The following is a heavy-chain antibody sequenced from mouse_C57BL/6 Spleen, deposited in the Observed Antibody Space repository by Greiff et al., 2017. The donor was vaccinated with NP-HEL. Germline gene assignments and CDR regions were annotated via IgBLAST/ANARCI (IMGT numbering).Heavy chain of an antibody. CDR3: ARPAQATWFAY. CDR1: GYAFSSSW. D-gene: IGHD3-2*02. J-gene: IGHJ3*01. CDR2: IYPGDGDT. V-gene: IGHV1-82*01. Sequence: VKLMESGPELVKPGASVKISCKASGYAFSSSWMNWVKQRPGKGLEWIGRIYPGDGDTNYNGKFKGKATLTADKSSSTAYMQLSSLTSEDSAVYFCARPAQATWFAYWGQGTLVTVSA.